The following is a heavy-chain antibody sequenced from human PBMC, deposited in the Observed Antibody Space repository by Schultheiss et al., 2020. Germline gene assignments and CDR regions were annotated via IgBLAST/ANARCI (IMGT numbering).Heavy chain of an antibody. CDR2: ISSSSSYI. CDR1: GFTFSDYG. J-gene: IGHJ3*02. CDR3: ARRDGDAFDI. V-gene: IGHV3-21*01. D-gene: IGHD5-24*01. Sequence: GGSLRLSCAASGFTFSDYGMHWVRQAPGKGLEWVSSISSSSSYIYYADSVKGRFTISRDNAKNSLYLQMNSLRAEDTAVYYCARRDGDAFDIWGQGTMVTVAS.